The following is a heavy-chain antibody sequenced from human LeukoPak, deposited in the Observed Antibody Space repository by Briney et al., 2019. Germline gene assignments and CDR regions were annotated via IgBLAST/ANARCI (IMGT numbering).Heavy chain of an antibody. CDR1: GYTFTGYY. J-gene: IGHJ6*02. V-gene: IGHV1-2*02. Sequence: ASVNVSCKASGYTFTGYYMHWVRQPPGQGLERMGSINPKRGATIYAQKFQGRVTMTSDTSSSTAYLELSSLRPGDTAVYYCARPLGVMADYYYGLYVWGPGTTVTVSS. CDR2: INPKRGAT. D-gene: IGHD2-8*01. CDR3: ARPLGVMADYYYGLYV.